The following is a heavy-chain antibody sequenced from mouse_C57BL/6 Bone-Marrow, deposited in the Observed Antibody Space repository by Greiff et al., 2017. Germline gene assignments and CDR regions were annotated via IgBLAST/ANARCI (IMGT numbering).Heavy chain of an antibody. CDR1: GYSITSDY. D-gene: IGHD1-1*01. CDR2: ISYSGST. CDR3: AREGGDYYGCCSYYYAMDY. V-gene: IGHV3-8*01. Sequence: DVKLVESGPGLAKPSQTLSLTCSVTGYSITSDYWNWIRKFPGNKLEYMGYISYSGSTYYNQSLKSRIPITRDTSKNQYCLQLNYVTTADTATHYCAREGGDYYGCCSYYYAMDYWGQGTSVTVSS. J-gene: IGHJ4*01.